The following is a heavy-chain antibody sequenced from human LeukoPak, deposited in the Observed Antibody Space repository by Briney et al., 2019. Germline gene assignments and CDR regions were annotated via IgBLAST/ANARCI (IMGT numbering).Heavy chain of an antibody. CDR2: ISGSGGTT. J-gene: IGHJ4*02. D-gene: IGHD3-10*01. CDR1: GFTFSSYA. CDR3: AKVAHYYGSGSYYEYYFDY. Sequence: GGSLRLSCAASGFTFSSYAMSWVRQAPGKGLEWVSAISGSGGTTYYADSVKGRFTISRDNSKNTLYLQMNSLSADDTAVYYCAKVAHYYGSGSYYEYYFDYWGQGTLVTVSS. V-gene: IGHV3-23*01.